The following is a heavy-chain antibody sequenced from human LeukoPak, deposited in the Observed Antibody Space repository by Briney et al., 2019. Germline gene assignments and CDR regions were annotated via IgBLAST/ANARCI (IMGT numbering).Heavy chain of an antibody. V-gene: IGHV3-30-3*01. D-gene: IGHD1-26*01. CDR3: ARDPGEIGSYSFDY. CDR2: ISSDGSNR. CDR1: GFTFSSYA. Sequence: PGGSLRLSCAASGFTFSSYAMHWVRQAPGKGLDWVAIISSDGSNRFYADSVKGRFTISRDNSKNTLYLQMTSLRVEDTAVYYCARDPGEIGSYSFDYWGQGSLVTVSS. J-gene: IGHJ4*02.